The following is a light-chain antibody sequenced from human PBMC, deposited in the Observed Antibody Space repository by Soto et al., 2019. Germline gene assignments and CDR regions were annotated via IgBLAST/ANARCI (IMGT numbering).Light chain of an antibody. CDR3: QLFNNYQHENT. CDR2: DAS. Sequence: AIPLTQSPSSLSASVGDRVTITCRASQGISSALAWYQQKPGKAPKLLIYDASSLESGDPSRFSGSGSGTEFTLTISSLHAEELATCYCQLFNNYQHENTLGGGTNGASK. CDR1: QGISSA. J-gene: IGKJ4*01. V-gene: IGKV1D-13*01.